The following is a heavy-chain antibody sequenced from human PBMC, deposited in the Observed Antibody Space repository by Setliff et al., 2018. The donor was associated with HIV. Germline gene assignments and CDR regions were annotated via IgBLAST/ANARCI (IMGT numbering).Heavy chain of an antibody. CDR2: IYSNGNT. J-gene: IGHJ4*02. CDR1: GGSISSRSYY. V-gene: IGHV4-61*02. D-gene: IGHD1-26*01. CDR3: ARDRRDDYYLTAYFDS. Sequence: PSETLSLTCTVSGGSISSRSYYWSWFRQPAGKGLEWIGRIYSNGNTDYNPSLKSRVTISVDTSKNQFSLKLRSVTATDTAVYYCARDRRDDYYLTAYFDSLGQGTLVTVSS.